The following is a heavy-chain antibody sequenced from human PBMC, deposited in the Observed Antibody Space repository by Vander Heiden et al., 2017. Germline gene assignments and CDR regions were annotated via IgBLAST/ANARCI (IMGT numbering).Heavy chain of an antibody. CDR3: ARAVHIEVFDI. J-gene: IGHJ3*02. Sequence: QLQLQESGPGLVKPAETLSRTCSGSGGSISSSSYYWGWIRQPPGKGLESLGNIHYSGSTYDNPSLESRVTISVDTSKNQFSLKMSSVTAADTAVYYVARAVHIEVFDIWGHGTMVTVSS. CDR2: IHYSGST. V-gene: IGHV4-39*01. CDR1: GGSISSSSYY. D-gene: IGHD2-21*01.